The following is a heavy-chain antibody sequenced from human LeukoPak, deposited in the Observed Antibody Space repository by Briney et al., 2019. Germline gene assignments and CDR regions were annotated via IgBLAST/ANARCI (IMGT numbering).Heavy chain of an antibody. D-gene: IGHD3-10*01. CDR2: IDPEDGET. Sequence: GASVKVSCKASGYTFTDFYIHWVQQAPGKGLEWMGHIDPEDGETVFAEKFQGRVTITTDESTSTAYMELSSLRSEDTAVYYCARVGGHYYGSGTFPYWGQGTLVTVSS. CDR1: GYTFTDFY. CDR3: ARVGGHYYGSGTFPY. J-gene: IGHJ4*02. V-gene: IGHV1-69-2*01.